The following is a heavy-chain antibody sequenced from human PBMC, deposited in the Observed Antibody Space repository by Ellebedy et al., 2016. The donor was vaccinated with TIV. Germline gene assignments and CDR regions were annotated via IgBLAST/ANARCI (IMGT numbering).Heavy chain of an antibody. V-gene: IGHV3-7*01. Sequence: PGGSLRLSCVASGFTFSNYWMSWVRQAPGKGLEWVANINEDESKKYFADSVKGRFTISRDNALNSLYLQMNSLRAEDTAVYYCARDRIVGATSYGYWGQGALVTVSS. CDR2: INEDESKK. CDR3: ARDRIVGATSYGY. CDR1: GFTFSNYW. D-gene: IGHD1-26*01. J-gene: IGHJ4*02.